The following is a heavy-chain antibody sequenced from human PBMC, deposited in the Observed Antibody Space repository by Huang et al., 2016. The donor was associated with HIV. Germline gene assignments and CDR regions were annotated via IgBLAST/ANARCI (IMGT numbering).Heavy chain of an antibody. CDR1: EYSFTTYW. J-gene: IGHJ4*02. D-gene: IGHD3-16*01. CDR2: IYPGDSDS. V-gene: IGHV5-51*03. Sequence: EVQLVQSGAEVKKSGGSLKISCKGSEYSFTTYWIGWLRQMPGKGLEWMGIIYPGDSDSRYSPAFQGQVTFSVDKSITTAYLQWASLKASDTAMYYCARIASRGGFYFDYWGQGTLVTVSS. CDR3: ARIASRGGFYFDY.